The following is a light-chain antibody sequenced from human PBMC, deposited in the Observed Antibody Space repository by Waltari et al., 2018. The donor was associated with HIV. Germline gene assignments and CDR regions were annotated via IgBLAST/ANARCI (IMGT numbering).Light chain of an antibody. J-gene: IGLJ3*02. Sequence: QTVVTQEPSFSVSPGGPVTLTCGLSSGSVSTLYSPSWYQQTPGQAPRTLIYSTNTRSSGVPDRFSGSILGNKAALTITGAQADDESDYYCVLYMGGGIWVFGGGTKVTVL. V-gene: IGLV8-61*01. CDR1: SGSVSTLYS. CDR2: STN. CDR3: VLYMGGGIWV.